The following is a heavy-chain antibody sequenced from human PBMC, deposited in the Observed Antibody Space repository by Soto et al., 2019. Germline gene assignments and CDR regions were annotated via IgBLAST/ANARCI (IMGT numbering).Heavy chain of an antibody. D-gene: IGHD2-15*01. V-gene: IGHV1-18*01. CDR2: ISAYNGNT. Sequence: ASVKVSCKASGYTFTSYGISWVRQSPGQGLEWMGWISAYNGNTNYAQKLQGRVTMTTDTSTSTAYMELRSLRSDDTAVYYCARPTSGPDAFDIWGQGTMVTVAS. J-gene: IGHJ3*02. CDR3: ARPTSGPDAFDI. CDR1: GYTFTSYG.